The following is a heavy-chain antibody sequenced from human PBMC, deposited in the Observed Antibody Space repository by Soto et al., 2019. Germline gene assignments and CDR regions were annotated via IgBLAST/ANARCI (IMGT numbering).Heavy chain of an antibody. CDR2: IYYSGST. V-gene: IGHV4-59*01. CDR1: GGSISSYY. CDR3: ARGGTVVTPGDWFDP. Sequence: PSETLSLTCTVSGGSISSYYWSWIRQPPGKGLEWIGYIYYSGSTNYNPSLKSRVTISVDTSKNQFSPKLSSVTAADTAVYYCARGGTVVTPGDWFDPWGQGTLVTVS. J-gene: IGHJ5*02. D-gene: IGHD2-21*02.